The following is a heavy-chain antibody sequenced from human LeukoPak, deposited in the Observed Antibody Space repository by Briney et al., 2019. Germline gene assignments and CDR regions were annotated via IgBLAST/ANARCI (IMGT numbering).Heavy chain of an antibody. Sequence: PGGSLRLSCEASGFSFTNTWMSWVRQAPGKGLEWVSAISGSGGSTYYADSVKGRFTISRDNSKNTLYLQMNSLRAEDTAVYYCAKGPGYSSSWYAIYFQHWGQGTLVTVSS. CDR1: GFSFTNTW. V-gene: IGHV3-23*01. CDR3: AKGPGYSSSWYAIYFQH. J-gene: IGHJ1*01. D-gene: IGHD6-13*01. CDR2: ISGSGGST.